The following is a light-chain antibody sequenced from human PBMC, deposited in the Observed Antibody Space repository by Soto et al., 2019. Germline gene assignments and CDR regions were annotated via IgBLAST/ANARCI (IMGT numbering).Light chain of an antibody. CDR2: GAS. Sequence: EIVMTQSPATLSVSPGERATLSCRASQSVSSNLAWYQQKPGQAPRLLIYGASTRATGIPARFSGSGSGTEFTLTISSLRSEDFAVYSCQQYNNWPPTFGQGTKVDIK. CDR3: QQYNNWPPT. CDR1: QSVSSN. V-gene: IGKV3-15*01. J-gene: IGKJ1*01.